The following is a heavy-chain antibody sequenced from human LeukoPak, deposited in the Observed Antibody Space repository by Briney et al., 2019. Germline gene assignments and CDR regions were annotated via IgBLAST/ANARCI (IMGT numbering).Heavy chain of an antibody. Sequence: SETLSLTCTVSGGSISSSSYYWGWIRQPPGKGLEWIGSISYSGSTYYNPSLKSRLTISVDASENHFSLKLSSVTAADTAVYYCARPHTTGGYYYFDYWGQGTLVTVSS. CDR1: GGSISSSSYY. D-gene: IGHD1-1*01. V-gene: IGHV4-39*02. CDR3: ARPHTTGGYYYFDY. J-gene: IGHJ4*02. CDR2: ISYSGST.